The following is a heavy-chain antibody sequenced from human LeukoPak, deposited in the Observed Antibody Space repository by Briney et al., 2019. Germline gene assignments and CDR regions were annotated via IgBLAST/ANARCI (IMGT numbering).Heavy chain of an antibody. CDR1: GGTFSSYA. CDR2: IIPIFGTA. Sequence: ASVKVSCKASGGTFSSYAISWVRQAPGQGLEWMGGIIPIFGTANYAQKFQGRVTITADKSTSTAYMELSSLRSEDTAVYYCARDRNSDYGGNDWFDPWGQGTLVTVSS. D-gene: IGHD4-23*01. CDR3: ARDRNSDYGGNDWFDP. J-gene: IGHJ5*02. V-gene: IGHV1-69*06.